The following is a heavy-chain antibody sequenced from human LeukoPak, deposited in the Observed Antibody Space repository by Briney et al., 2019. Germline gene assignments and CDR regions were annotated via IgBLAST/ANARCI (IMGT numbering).Heavy chain of an antibody. J-gene: IGHJ4*02. CDR2: IIPIFGTA. CDR1: GGTFSSYA. Sequence: GASVKVSCKASGGTFSSYAISWVRQAPGQGLEWMGGIIPIFGTANYAQKFQGRVTITADESTSTAYMELSSLRSEDTAVYYCASSSPSGRDSSGYYSGPKYYFDYWGQGTLVTVSS. CDR3: ASSSPSGRDSSGYYSGPKYYFDY. V-gene: IGHV1-69*13. D-gene: IGHD3-22*01.